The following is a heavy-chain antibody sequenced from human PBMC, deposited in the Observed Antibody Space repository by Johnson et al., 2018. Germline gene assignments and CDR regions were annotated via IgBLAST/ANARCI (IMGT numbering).Heavy chain of an antibody. CDR1: GFTFSSYA. V-gene: IGHV3-30-3*01. CDR3: ARVAVGCSGGSCYLSHYYYYMDV. J-gene: IGHJ6*03. CDR2: ISYDGSNK. Sequence: QVQLVESGGGVVQPGRSLRLSCAASGFTFSSYAMHWVRQAPGTGLEWVAVISYDGSNKYYANSVKGRLTISRDNSKNTLYLQMNSLRAEDTAVYYCARVAVGCSGGSCYLSHYYYYMDVWGKGTTVTVSS. D-gene: IGHD2-15*01.